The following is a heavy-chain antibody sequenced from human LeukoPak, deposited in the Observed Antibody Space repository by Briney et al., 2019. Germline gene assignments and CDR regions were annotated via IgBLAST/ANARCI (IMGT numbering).Heavy chain of an antibody. Sequence: AGGSLRLSCAASGFTFSSYIMNWVRQAPGKGLEWVSSISSSSSYIYYADSVKGRFTISRDNAKNSLYLQMNSLRAEDTAVYYCARDERVDYYDSSGYYPFDYWGQGTLVTVSS. CDR1: GFTFSSYI. J-gene: IGHJ4*02. CDR3: ARDERVDYYDSSGYYPFDY. D-gene: IGHD3-22*01. V-gene: IGHV3-21*01. CDR2: ISSSSSYI.